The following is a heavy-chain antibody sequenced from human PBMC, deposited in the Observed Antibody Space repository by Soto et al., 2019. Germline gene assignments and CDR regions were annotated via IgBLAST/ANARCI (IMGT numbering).Heavy chain of an antibody. CDR1: GFTFCSYS. V-gene: IGHV3-48*02. Sequence: PGGSLRLSCAASGFTFCSYSMNWVRQAPGKGLEWVSYISSSSTIYYADSVKGRFTISRDNAKNSLYLQMNSLRDEDTAVYYCARDSTYYYDSSGYYSGDFDYWGQGTLVTVSS. D-gene: IGHD3-22*01. J-gene: IGHJ4*02. CDR2: ISSSSTI. CDR3: ARDSTYYYDSSGYYSGDFDY.